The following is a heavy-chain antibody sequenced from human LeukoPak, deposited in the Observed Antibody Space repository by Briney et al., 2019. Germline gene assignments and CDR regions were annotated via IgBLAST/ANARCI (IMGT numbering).Heavy chain of an antibody. CDR1: GGSVSGHY. D-gene: IGHD3-16*01. J-gene: IGHJ6*02. V-gene: IGHV4-59*02. Sequence: SETLSLTCSVSGGSVSGHYWTWIRQPPGKGLEWIGQIHYTGRADYNPSLKSRIAISVDMSKNQLSLKLNCVTPADTAVYYCARFGVDYDMDVWGQGTTVIVSS. CDR3: ARFGVDYDMDV. CDR2: IHYTGRA.